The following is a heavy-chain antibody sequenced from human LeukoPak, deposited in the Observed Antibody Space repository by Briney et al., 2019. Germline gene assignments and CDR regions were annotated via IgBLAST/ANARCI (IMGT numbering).Heavy chain of an antibody. CDR2: INAGNGNT. Sequence: GASVKVSCKASGYTFTSYAMHWVRQAPGQRLEWMGWINAGNGNTKYSQKFQGRVTITRDTSASTAYMALSSLRSEDTAVYYCARALMEDYYDSSGYFDYWGRGTLVTVSS. CDR3: ARALMEDYYDSSGYFDY. CDR1: GYTFTSYA. V-gene: IGHV1-3*01. J-gene: IGHJ4*02. D-gene: IGHD3-22*01.